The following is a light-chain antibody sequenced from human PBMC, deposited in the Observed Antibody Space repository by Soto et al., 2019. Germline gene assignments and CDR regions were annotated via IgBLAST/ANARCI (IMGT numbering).Light chain of an antibody. Sequence: AVQMTQSPSSLSASVGDRVTITCRASQGIRNDLGWYQQKAGKAPKLLIYAASSLQGGVPSRFSGGGSGRDFTLTISSLQPEDFATYYCLQYNSSWTFGQGTKVDIK. CDR1: QGIRND. J-gene: IGKJ1*01. V-gene: IGKV1-6*01. CDR3: LQYNSSWT. CDR2: AAS.